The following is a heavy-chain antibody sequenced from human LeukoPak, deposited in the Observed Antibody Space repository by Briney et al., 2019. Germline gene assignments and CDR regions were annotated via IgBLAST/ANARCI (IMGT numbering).Heavy chain of an antibody. Sequence: ASVKVSCKASGGTFSSYAISWVRQAPGRGLEWMGGIIPIFGTANYAQKFQGRVTITADESTSTAYMELSSLRSEDTAVYYCARDRCSGGSCYSDYFDYWGQGTLVTVSS. CDR3: ARDRCSGGSCYSDYFDY. V-gene: IGHV1-69*13. D-gene: IGHD2-15*01. CDR1: GGTFSSYA. CDR2: IIPIFGTA. J-gene: IGHJ4*02.